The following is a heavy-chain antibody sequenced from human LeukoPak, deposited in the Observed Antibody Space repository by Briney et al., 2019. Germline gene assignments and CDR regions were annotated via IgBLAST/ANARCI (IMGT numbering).Heavy chain of an antibody. CDR1: GGSISRYY. D-gene: IGHD3-16*02. CDR3: ARDYDYVWGSYRPYFDY. J-gene: IGHJ4*02. V-gene: IGHV4-59*12. Sequence: SETLSLTCSVSGGSISRYYWSWIRQPPGKGLEWIGYIYYSGSTHYKPSLKSRVTISVDTSKNQFSLKLSSVTAADTAVYYCARDYDYVWGSYRPYFDYWGQGTLVTVSS. CDR2: IYYSGST.